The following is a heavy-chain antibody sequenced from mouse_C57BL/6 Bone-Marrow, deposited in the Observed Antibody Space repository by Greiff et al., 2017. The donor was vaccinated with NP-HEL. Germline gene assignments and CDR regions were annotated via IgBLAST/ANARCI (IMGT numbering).Heavy chain of an antibody. CDR3: AREDGNRSMDY. CDR2: IYPGSGST. V-gene: IGHV1-55*01. J-gene: IGHJ4*01. Sequence: QVQLQQPGAELVKPGASVKMSCKASGYTFTSYWITWVKQRPGQGLEWIGDIYPGSGSTTYNEKFKSKATLTVDTSSSTAYMQLSSLTSEDSAVDYCAREDGNRSMDYWGQGTSVTVSS. D-gene: IGHD2-1*01. CDR1: GYTFTSYW.